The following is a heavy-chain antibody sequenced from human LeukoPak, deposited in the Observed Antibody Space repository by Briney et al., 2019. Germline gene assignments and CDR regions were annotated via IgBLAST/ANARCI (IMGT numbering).Heavy chain of an antibody. Sequence: SETLSLTCTVSGGSISSYYWSWIRQPPGKGLEWIRYIYYSGTTNYNPSLKSRVTISVDTFKNQFSLKLSSVTAADTAVYYCARGVYIAAAQYGYWGQGTLVTVSS. V-gene: IGHV4-59*01. CDR2: IYYSGTT. J-gene: IGHJ4*02. CDR1: GGSISSYY. D-gene: IGHD6-13*01. CDR3: ARGVYIAAAQYGY.